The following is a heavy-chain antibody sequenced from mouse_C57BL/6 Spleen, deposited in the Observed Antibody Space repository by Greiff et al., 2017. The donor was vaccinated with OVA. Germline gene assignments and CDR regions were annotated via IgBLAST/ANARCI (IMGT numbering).Heavy chain of an antibody. CDR2: ISSGGSYT. Sequence: EVHLVESGGDLVKPGGSLKLSCAASGFTFSSYGMSWVRQTPDKRLEWVATISSGGSYTYYPDSVKGRFTISRDNAKNTLYLQMSSLKSEDTAMYYCARGDYDDFDYWGQGTTLTVSS. CDR1: GFTFSSYG. V-gene: IGHV5-6*01. J-gene: IGHJ2*01. CDR3: ARGDYDDFDY. D-gene: IGHD2-4*01.